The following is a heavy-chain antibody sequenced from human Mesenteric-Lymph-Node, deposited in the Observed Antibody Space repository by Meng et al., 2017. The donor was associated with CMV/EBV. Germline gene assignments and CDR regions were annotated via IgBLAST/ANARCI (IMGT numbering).Heavy chain of an antibody. CDR2: ISSSGSST. J-gene: IGHJ4*02. CDR3: ASRYCSSTTCSQFDY. V-gene: IGHV3-64*02. CDR1: GFTFSSYG. Sequence: GGSLRLSCAASGFTFSSYGMHWVRQAPGKGLEYVSAISSSGSSTYYADSVKGRFTISRDNSKNTLYLQMGSLRAEDMAVYYCASRYCSSTTCSQFDYWGQGTLVTVSS. D-gene: IGHD2-2*01.